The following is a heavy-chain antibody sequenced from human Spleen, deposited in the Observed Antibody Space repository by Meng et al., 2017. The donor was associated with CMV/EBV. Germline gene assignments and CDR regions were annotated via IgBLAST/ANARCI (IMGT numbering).Heavy chain of an antibody. J-gene: IGHJ4*02. D-gene: IGHD7-27*01. Sequence: QVKLVESGGGLFKPGGSLRLSCAASGFTFSDSYMGWIRQAPGKGLEWVSYISSSSSYTNYADSVQGRFTISRDNAKNSLYLKMNSLRADDTAVYYCATDPNWGAFWGQGTLVTVSS. CDR3: ATDPNWGAF. CDR1: GFTFSDSY. CDR2: ISSSSSYT. V-gene: IGHV3-11*06.